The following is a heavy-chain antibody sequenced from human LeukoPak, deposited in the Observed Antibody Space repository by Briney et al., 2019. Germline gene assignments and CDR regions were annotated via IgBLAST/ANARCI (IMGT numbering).Heavy chain of an antibody. J-gene: IGHJ6*04. Sequence: PGGSLRLSCAASGFTVSSYYMSWVRQAPGKGLEWVSVIYSGGSTYYADSVKGRFTISRDNSKNTLYLQMNSLRAEDTAVYYCARDRDGYNPVVDVWGKGTTVTVSS. V-gene: IGHV3-53*01. CDR2: IYSGGST. CDR1: GFTVSSYY. CDR3: ARDRDGYNPVVDV. D-gene: IGHD5-24*01.